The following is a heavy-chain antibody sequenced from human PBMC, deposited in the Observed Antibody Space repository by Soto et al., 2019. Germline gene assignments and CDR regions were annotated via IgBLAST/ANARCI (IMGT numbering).Heavy chain of an antibody. V-gene: IGHV6-1*01. CDR2: TYYKSKCYY. J-gene: IGHJ6*03. CDR1: GDSVSSNSAG. CDR3: ARGSWVDVSGHYYMVV. Sequence: QVLLQLSSPGLVKPSQALSLTCDISGDSVSSNSAGWNWIRQTPSRGLEWLGRTYYKSKCYYTYEASVKSRITVSPDTSKNQFSLQLTSVTPEDTAVYYCARGSWVDVSGHYYMVVWDKGTTVTVSS. D-gene: IGHD1-26*01.